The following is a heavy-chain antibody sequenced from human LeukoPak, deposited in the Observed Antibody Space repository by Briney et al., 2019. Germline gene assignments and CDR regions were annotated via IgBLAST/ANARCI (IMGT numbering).Heavy chain of an antibody. CDR1: GFTFSSYA. CDR3: AKGSYYDSSGSFYFDY. V-gene: IGHV3-23*01. J-gene: IGHJ4*02. Sequence: GRSLRLSCAASGFTFSSYAMSWVRQAPGKGLEWVSGISGSGDNTYHADFVKGRFTISRDNSKNTLYVQVNSLGTEDTAAYYCAKGSYYDSSGSFYFDYWGQGTLVTVSS. D-gene: IGHD3-22*01. CDR2: ISGSGDNT.